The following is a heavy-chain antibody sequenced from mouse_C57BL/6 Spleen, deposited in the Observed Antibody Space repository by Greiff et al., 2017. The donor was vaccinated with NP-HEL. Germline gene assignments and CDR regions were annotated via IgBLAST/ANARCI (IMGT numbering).Heavy chain of an antibody. J-gene: IGHJ3*01. CDR2: IYPGSGST. V-gene: IGHV1-55*01. CDR3: ARRGITTVVGAWFAY. Sequence: QVQLQQPGAELVKPGASVKMSCKASGYTFTSYWITWVKQRPGQGLEWIGDIYPGSGSTNYNEKFKSKATLTVDTSSSTAYMQLSSLTSEDSAVYYCARRGITTVVGAWFAYWGQGTLVTVSA. D-gene: IGHD1-1*01. CDR1: GYTFTSYW.